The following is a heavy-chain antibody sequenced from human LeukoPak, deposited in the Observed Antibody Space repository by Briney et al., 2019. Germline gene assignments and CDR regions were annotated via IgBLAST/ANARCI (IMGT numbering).Heavy chain of an antibody. CDR2: INHSGST. D-gene: IGHD1-7*01. CDR1: GGSFSGYY. J-gene: IGHJ4*02. V-gene: IGHV4-34*01. CDR3: ARLYNSNWNYNYFDY. Sequence: PSETLSLTCAVYGGSFSGYYWSWIRQPPGKGLEWIGEINHSGSTNYNPSLKSRVTISVDTSKNQFSLKLSSVTAADTAVYYCARLYNSNWNYNYFDYWGQGTLATVSS.